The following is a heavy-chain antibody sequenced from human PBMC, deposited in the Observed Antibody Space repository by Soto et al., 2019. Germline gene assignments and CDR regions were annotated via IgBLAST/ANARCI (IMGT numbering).Heavy chain of an antibody. Sequence: GGSLRLSCAASEFTFSSYAMSWVRQAPGKGLEWVSAISGSGSSSYYADSVKGRFTISRDNSKNTLYLQMNSLRAEDTAVYYCAKCSPRYSSGLKAYYFDHWGQGTLVTVSS. V-gene: IGHV3-23*01. CDR3: AKCSPRYSSGLKAYYFDH. D-gene: IGHD6-19*01. J-gene: IGHJ4*02. CDR2: ISGSGSSS. CDR1: EFTFSSYA.